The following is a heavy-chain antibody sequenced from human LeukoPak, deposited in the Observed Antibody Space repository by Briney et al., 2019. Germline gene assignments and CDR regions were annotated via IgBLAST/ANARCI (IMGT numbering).Heavy chain of an antibody. V-gene: IGHV3-74*01. Sequence: GGSLRLSCAASGFTVSSYWMCWVRQAPGKGLVWVSLINGDGSSTTYADSVEGRFTISSDNAKNTLYLQMNSLRAEDTAVYYCARDRTLDYWGRGTLVTVSS. CDR2: INGDGSST. CDR1: GFTVSSYW. CDR3: ARDRTLDY. J-gene: IGHJ4*02.